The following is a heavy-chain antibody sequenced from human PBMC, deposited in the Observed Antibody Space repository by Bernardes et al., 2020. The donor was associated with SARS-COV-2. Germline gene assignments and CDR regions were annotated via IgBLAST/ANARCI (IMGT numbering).Heavy chain of an antibody. V-gene: IGHV1-69*13. J-gene: IGHJ4*02. CDR3: AGAWEYDILGRMNGFDY. CDR1: GGTFSSYA. CDR2: IIPIFGTA. D-gene: IGHD3-9*01. Sequence: SVKVSCKASGGTFSSYAISWVRQAPGQGLEWMGGIIPIFGTANYAQKFQGRVTITADESTSTAYMELSSLRSEDTAVYYCAGAWEYDILGRMNGFDYWGQGTLVTVSS.